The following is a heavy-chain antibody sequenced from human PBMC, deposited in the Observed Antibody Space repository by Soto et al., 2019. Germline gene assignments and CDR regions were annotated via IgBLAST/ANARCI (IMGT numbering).Heavy chain of an antibody. CDR2: ISYDGSNK. V-gene: IGHV3-30*18. D-gene: IGHD6-25*01. J-gene: IGHJ6*02. CDR3: AKEAAPYYYYYGMDV. Sequence: GGSLRLSCAASGFTFSSYGMHWVRQAPGKGLEWVAVISYDGSNKYYADSVKGRFTISRDNSKNTLYLQMNSLRAEDTAVYYCAKEAAPYYYYYGMDVWGQGTTVTVSS. CDR1: GFTFSSYG.